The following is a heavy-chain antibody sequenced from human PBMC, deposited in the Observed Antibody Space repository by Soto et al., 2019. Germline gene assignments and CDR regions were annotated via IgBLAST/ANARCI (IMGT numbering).Heavy chain of an antibody. D-gene: IGHD2-15*01. CDR2: IQHTGHT. J-gene: IGHJ4*02. CDR3: GRSPRRVDGKWYVDY. Sequence: QVQLQESGPGLVKPSGTLSLSCGVSGDSFSSSNWWTWIRQPPGKGLEWIGDIQHTGHTDLSPSLRSRITISIDTVKKEFSRKLPSVTAADTAVYYCGRSPRRVDGKWYVDYWGPGGLVIVAS. V-gene: IGHV4-4*02. CDR1: GDSFSSSNW.